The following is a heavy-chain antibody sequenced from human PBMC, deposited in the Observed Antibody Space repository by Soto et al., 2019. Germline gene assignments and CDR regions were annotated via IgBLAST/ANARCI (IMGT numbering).Heavy chain of an antibody. CDR1: GYTFTSYD. V-gene: IGHV1-2*04. CDR2: INPNSGGT. CDR3: AREMQYYYGMDV. J-gene: IGHJ6*02. Sequence: GASVKVSCKASGYTFTSYDINWVRQAPGQGLEWMGWINPNSGGTNYAQKFQGWVTMTRDTSISTAYMELSRLRSDDTAVYYCAREMQYYYGMDVWGQGTTVTVSS.